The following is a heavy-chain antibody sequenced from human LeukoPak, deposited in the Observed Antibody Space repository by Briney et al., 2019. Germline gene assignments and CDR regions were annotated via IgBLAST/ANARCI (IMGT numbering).Heavy chain of an antibody. V-gene: IGHV1-69*06. J-gene: IGHJ5*02. Sequence: SVQVSCKASGGTFSSYAISWVRQAPGQGLEWMGRIIPIFGTANYAQKFQGRVTITADKSTSTAYMELSSLRSEDTAVYYCARDHPPWFDPWGQGTLVTVSS. CDR2: IIPIFGTA. CDR1: GGTFSSYA. CDR3: ARDHPPWFDP.